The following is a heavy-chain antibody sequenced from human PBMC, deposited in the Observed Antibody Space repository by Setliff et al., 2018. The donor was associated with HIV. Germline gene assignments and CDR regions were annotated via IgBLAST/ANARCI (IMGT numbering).Heavy chain of an antibody. V-gene: IGHV4-61*09. J-gene: IGHJ4*02. D-gene: IGHD3-3*01. CDR3: ARHSSSGYLPYYFDY. CDR2: IYTGGST. CDR1: GGSISSGRYY. Sequence: SETLSLTCTVSGGSISSGRYYWSWIRQPAGKGLEWIGHIYTGGSTYYNPSLKGRVTVSVDTSINQFSLKLSSVTAADTSVYYCARHSSSGYLPYYFDYWGQGTLVTVSS.